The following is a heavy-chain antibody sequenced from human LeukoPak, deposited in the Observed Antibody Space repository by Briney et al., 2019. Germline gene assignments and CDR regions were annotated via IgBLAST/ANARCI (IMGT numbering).Heavy chain of an antibody. J-gene: IGHJ4*02. CDR2: IYGGGST. Sequence: GGSLRLSCAASGFTVSSNYMSWVRRAPGKGLEWVSVIYGGGSTYYADSVKGRFSISRDTSKNAVYLQMNSLRAEDTAVYYCARAQFYHDSSTYGPDYWGQGTLVTVSS. D-gene: IGHD3-22*01. CDR3: ARAQFYHDSSTYGPDY. V-gene: IGHV3-53*01. CDR1: GFTVSSNY.